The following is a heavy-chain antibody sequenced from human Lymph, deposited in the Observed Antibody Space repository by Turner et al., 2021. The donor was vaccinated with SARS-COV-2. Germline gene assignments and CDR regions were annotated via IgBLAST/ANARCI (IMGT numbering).Heavy chain of an antibody. Sequence: QVQLVESGGGVVQPGRSLRLSCAASGFTFSTYGMPWVRQAPGKGLEWVAVISDDGSNKYYADSVKGRFTISRDNSKNTLHLQMNSLRAEDTAVYYCAKEGEWEFYGGGLDVWGQGTTVTVSS. CDR2: ISDDGSNK. CDR3: AKEGEWEFYGGGLDV. CDR1: GFTFSTYG. V-gene: IGHV3-30*18. J-gene: IGHJ6*02. D-gene: IGHD1-26*01.